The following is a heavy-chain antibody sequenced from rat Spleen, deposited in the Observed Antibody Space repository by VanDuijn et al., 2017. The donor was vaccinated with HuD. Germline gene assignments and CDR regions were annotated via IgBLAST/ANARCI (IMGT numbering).Heavy chain of an antibody. J-gene: IGHJ3*01. V-gene: IGHV5-25*01. CDR1: GFTFSNYY. CDR3: ATATGRDY. Sequence: EVQLVESGGGLVQSGRSLKLSCAASGFTFSNYYMAWVRQAPTKGLEWVASISPSGGSTYYPDSVKGRFTISRDNAKSTQYLQMDSLGSEDTATYCCATATGRDYWGQGTLVTVSS. D-gene: IGHD5-1*01. CDR2: ISPSGGST.